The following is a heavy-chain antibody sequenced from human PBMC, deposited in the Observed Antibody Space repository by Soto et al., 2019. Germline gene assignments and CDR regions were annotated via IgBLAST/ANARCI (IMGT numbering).Heavy chain of an antibody. CDR2: ISTYSGDT. V-gene: IGHV1-18*01. D-gene: IGHD5-12*01. Sequence: GASVKDSCKAAGYTFFTYDISWGRQAPGQGLEWMGWISTYSGDTRYAQKFQGRVTMTTDTSTTTAYLELRSLRSDDTAVYYCARHHGPTTSENWFDPWGQGTLVTVSS. J-gene: IGHJ5*02. CDR1: GYTFFTYD. CDR3: ARHHGPTTSENWFDP.